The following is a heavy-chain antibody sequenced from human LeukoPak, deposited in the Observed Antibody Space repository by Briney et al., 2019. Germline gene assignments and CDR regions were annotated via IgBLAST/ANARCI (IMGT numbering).Heavy chain of an antibody. CDR2: VYNSGNT. D-gene: IGHD3-10*01. J-gene: IGHJ5*02. Sequence: PSETLSLTCTVSGGSISSSYWSWIRQPPGKGLEWIVSVYNSGNTKYNPSLESRVTISVDTSKNQFSLRLSSVTAAGTAVYFCARAHGSGSTTFDPWGQGTLVTVSP. V-gene: IGHV4-59*12. CDR3: ARAHGSGSTTFDP. CDR1: GGSISSSY.